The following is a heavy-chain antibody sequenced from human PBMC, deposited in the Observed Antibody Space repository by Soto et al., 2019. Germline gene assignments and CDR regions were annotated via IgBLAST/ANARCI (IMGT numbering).Heavy chain of an antibody. Sequence: GASVKVSCKASGYTFTSFYIHWVRQAPGQGLEWMGIINTTSDSTSYAQKFQGRVTMTRDTSTSTVYIELSSLRSEDTAVYYCARDKYTLPDYGMDVWGQGTPVTVSS. CDR1: GYTFTSFY. V-gene: IGHV1-46*01. J-gene: IGHJ6*02. CDR3: ARDKYTLPDYGMDV. CDR2: INTTSDST. D-gene: IGHD3-16*01.